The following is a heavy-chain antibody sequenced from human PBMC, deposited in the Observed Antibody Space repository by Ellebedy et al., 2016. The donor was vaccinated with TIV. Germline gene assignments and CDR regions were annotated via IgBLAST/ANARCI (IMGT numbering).Heavy chain of an antibody. V-gene: IGHV3-64*04. Sequence: GESLKISCSASGFTFSSYAMYWVRQAPGKGLEYVSAISSNGGSTYYADSVKGRFTISRDHSKNTLYLQMNSLRAEDTAAYFCAKLGGANYALDWGQGTLVTVSS. CDR2: ISSNGGST. CDR1: GFTFSSYA. J-gene: IGHJ4*02. D-gene: IGHD1-7*01. CDR3: AKLGGANYALD.